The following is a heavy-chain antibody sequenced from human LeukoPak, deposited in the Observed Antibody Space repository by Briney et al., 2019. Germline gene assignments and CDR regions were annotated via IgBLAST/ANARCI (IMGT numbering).Heavy chain of an antibody. D-gene: IGHD6-6*01. J-gene: IGHJ4*02. CDR1: GGSISTYY. CDR3: TRTYSSSSIDY. Sequence: SETLSLTCTVSGGSISTYYWSWIRQPPGKGLEWLGYIFYTGSTNYNPSLKSRVTMSIDTSKNQFSLRLSSVTAADTAVYYCTRTYSSSSIDYWGQGALVSVSS. CDR2: IFYTGST. V-gene: IGHV4-59*01.